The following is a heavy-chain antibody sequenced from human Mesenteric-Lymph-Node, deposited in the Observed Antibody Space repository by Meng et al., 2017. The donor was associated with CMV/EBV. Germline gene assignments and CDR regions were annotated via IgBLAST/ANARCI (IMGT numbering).Heavy chain of an antibody. V-gene: IGHV7-4-1*02. Sequence: CKASGYTFTNYAMNWGRQAPGQGLEWMGWINTNTGNPTYAQGFTGRFVFSLDTPVSAAYLQISSLKAEDTAVYYCARFMVRGENTDYWGQGTLVTVSS. CDR2: INTNTGNP. D-gene: IGHD3-10*01. J-gene: IGHJ4*02. CDR3: ARFMVRGENTDY. CDR1: GYTFTNYA.